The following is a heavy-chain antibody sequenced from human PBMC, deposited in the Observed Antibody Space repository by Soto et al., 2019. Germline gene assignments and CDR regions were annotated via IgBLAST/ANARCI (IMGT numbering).Heavy chain of an antibody. V-gene: IGHV3-23*01. D-gene: IGHD2-15*01. Sequence: GGSLRLSCAASGFTFSSYAMSWVRQAPGKGLEWVSAISGSGGSTYYADSVKGRFTISRDNSKNTLYLQMNSLRAEDTAVYYCAIGIDCSVGSCYPPPPGYYYYYGMDVWGQGTTVTVSS. CDR2: ISGSGGST. J-gene: IGHJ6*02. CDR3: AIGIDCSVGSCYPPPPGYYYYYGMDV. CDR1: GFTFSSYA.